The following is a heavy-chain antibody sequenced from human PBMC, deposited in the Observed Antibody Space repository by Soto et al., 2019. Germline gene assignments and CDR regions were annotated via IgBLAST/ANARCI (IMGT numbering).Heavy chain of an antibody. CDR3: ARNLLRYFDWLLPNWFDP. V-gene: IGHV1-69*06. J-gene: IGHJ5*02. CDR1: GGTFSSYA. CDR2: IIPIFGTA. Sequence: QVQLVQSGAEVKKPGSSVKVSCEASGGTFSSYAISWVRQAPGQGLEWMGGIIPIFGTANYAQKFQGRVTITADKSTSTAYMELSSLRSEDTAVYYCARNLLRYFDWLLPNWFDPWGQGTLVTVSS. D-gene: IGHD3-9*01.